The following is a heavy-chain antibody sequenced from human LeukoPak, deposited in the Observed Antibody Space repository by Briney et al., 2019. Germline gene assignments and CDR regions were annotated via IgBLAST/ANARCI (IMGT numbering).Heavy chain of an antibody. Sequence: ASVKISCKASGYTFTSYYMHWVRQAPGQGLEWMGIINPSGGSTSYAQKFQGRVTMTRDTSTSTVYMELSSLRSEDTAVYYCARGLWLVGVAYYYYGMDVWGQGTTVTVSS. J-gene: IGHJ6*02. V-gene: IGHV1-46*01. CDR2: INPSGGST. CDR1: GYTFTSYY. CDR3: ARGLWLVGVAYYYYGMDV. D-gene: IGHD6-19*01.